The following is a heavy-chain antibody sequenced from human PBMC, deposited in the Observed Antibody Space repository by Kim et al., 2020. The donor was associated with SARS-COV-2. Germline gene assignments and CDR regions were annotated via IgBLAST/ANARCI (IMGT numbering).Heavy chain of an antibody. J-gene: IGHJ4*02. CDR1: GGTFSSYT. CDR2: IIPILGIA. V-gene: IGHV1-69*02. CDR3: ARGGLGYCSGGSCYQGGYFDY. Sequence: SVKVSCKASGGTFSSYTISWVRQAPGQGLEWMGRIIPILGIANYAQKFQGRVTITADKSTSTAYMELSSLRSEDTAVYYCARGGLGYCSGGSCYQGGYFDYWGQGTLVTVSS. D-gene: IGHD2-15*01.